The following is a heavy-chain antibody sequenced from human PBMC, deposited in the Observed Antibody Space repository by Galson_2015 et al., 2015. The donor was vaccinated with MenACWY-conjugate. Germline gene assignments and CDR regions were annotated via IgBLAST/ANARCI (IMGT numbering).Heavy chain of an antibody. Sequence: SLRLSCAASGFTFSSYAMHWVRQAPGKGLEWVAVISYDGSNKYYADSVKGRFTISRDNSKNTLYLQMNSLRAEDTAVYYCASSIVVVVALRYWGQGTLVTVSS. V-gene: IGHV3-30*04. CDR1: GFTFSSYA. D-gene: IGHD2-15*01. J-gene: IGHJ4*02. CDR2: ISYDGSNK. CDR3: ASSIVVVVALRY.